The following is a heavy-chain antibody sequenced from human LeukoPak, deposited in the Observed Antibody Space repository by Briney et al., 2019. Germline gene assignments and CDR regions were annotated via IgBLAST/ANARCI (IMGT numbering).Heavy chain of an antibody. Sequence: GASVKVSFKASGYTFTDYYMHWVRQAPGQGLEWMGWINPNSGGTNYAQKFQGRVTMTMDTSISTAYMEPIRLRSDDTAVYYCARAATPDYGDYYYYYGTDVWGQGTTVTVSS. V-gene: IGHV1-2*02. J-gene: IGHJ6*02. CDR1: GYTFTDYY. D-gene: IGHD4-17*01. CDR3: ARAATPDYGDYYYYYGTDV. CDR2: INPNSGGT.